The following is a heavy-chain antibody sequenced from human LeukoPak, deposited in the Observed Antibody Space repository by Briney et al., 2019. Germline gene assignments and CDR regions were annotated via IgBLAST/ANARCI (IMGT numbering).Heavy chain of an antibody. CDR1: GFTFDDYG. CDR3: ARGYYDSSGYYGVDY. J-gene: IGHJ4*02. V-gene: IGHV3-20*04. D-gene: IGHD3-22*01. CDR2: INWNGGST. Sequence: GGSLRLSCAASGFTFDDYGMSWVRQAPGKGLEWVSGINWNGGSTGYADSVKGRFTISRDNAKNSLYLQMNSLRAEDTALYYCARGYYDSSGYYGVDYWGQGTLVTVSS.